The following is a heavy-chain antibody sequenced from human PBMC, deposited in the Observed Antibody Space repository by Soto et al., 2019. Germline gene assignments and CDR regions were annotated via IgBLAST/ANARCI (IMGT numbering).Heavy chain of an antibody. V-gene: IGHV4-31*03. J-gene: IGHJ3*01. CDR2: IRYSEST. D-gene: IGHD3-16*01. CDR1: GDSISSGGYF. CDR3: TRGAWGYAFDV. Sequence: QVQLQQSGPGLVKPSQTLSLTCTVSGDSISSGGYFWTWVRQRPGKGLEWIGYIRYSESTYYNPSLNSRVIVSIDTSNHPFSLRLSSVTAADTAVYFCTRGAWGYAFDVWGQGTMVTVSS.